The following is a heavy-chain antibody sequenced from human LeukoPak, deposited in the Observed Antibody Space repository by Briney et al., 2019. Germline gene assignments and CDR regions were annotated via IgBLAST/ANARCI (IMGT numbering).Heavy chain of an antibody. J-gene: IGHJ3*02. CDR3: ARDVLLWFGEDGNAFDI. V-gene: IGHV3-53*01. Sequence: GGSLRLSCTVSGFTVSSNSMSWVRQAPGKGLEWVSFIYSAGSIYYSDSVKGRFTISIDNSKNTLYLQMNSLRAEDTAVYYCARDVLLWFGEDGNAFDIWGQGTMVTVSS. CDR2: IYSAGSI. D-gene: IGHD3-10*01. CDR1: GFTVSSNS.